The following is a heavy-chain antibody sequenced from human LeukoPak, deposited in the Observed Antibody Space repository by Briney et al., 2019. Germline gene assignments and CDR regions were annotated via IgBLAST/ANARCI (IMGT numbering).Heavy chain of an antibody. D-gene: IGHD2-21*01. Sequence: ASVKVSCKASGYTFTGYYMHWVRQAPGQGLEWMGWINPNSGGTNYAQKFQGRVTMTRDTSISTAYMELSRLRSDDTAVYYCARVYHNCGGDCYPCLDYWGQGTLVTVSS. CDR1: GYTFTGYY. J-gene: IGHJ4*02. CDR2: INPNSGGT. V-gene: IGHV1-2*02. CDR3: ARVYHNCGGDCYPCLDY.